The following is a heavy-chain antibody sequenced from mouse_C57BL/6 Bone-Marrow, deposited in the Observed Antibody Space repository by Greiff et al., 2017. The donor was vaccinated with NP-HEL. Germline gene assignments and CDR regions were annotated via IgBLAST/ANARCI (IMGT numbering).Heavy chain of an antibody. CDR1: GYTFTSYW. CDR2: IYPGSGST. D-gene: IGHD2-4*01. CDR3: ARYDYDGRGYYFDY. Sequence: VKLMESGAELVKPGASVKMSCKASGYTFTSYWITWVKQRPGQGLEWIGDIYPGSGSTNYNEKFKSKATLTVDTSSSTAYMQLSSLTSEDSAVYYCARYDYDGRGYYFDYWGQGTTLTVSS. V-gene: IGHV1-55*01. J-gene: IGHJ2*01.